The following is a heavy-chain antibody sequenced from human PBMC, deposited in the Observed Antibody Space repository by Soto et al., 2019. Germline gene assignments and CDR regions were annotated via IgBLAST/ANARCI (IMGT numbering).Heavy chain of an antibody. CDR3: ARVRGAPMVRGVIDY. CDR2: IYYSGST. J-gene: IGHJ4*02. D-gene: IGHD3-10*01. CDR1: GGSISSYY. V-gene: IGHV4-59*01. Sequence: QVQLQESGPGLVKPSETLSLTCTVSGGSISSYYWSWIRQPPGKGLEWIGYIYYSGSTNYNPSLKSRVTISVDTSKNQFSLKLSYVTAADTAVYYCARVRGAPMVRGVIDYWGQGTLVTVSS.